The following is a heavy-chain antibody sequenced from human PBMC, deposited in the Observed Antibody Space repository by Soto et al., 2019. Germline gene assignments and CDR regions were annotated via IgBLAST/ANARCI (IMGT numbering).Heavy chain of an antibody. D-gene: IGHD3-3*01. V-gene: IGHV3-74*01. CDR3: ARVGLGVWSGYYTAPYYYGMDV. Sequence: GGSLRLSCAASGFTFSSYWMHWVRQAPGKGLVWVSRINSDGSSTSYADSVKGRFTISGDNAKNTLYLQMNSLRAEDTAVYYCARVGLGVWSGYYTAPYYYGMDVWGQGTTVTVSS. CDR2: INSDGSST. CDR1: GFTFSSYW. J-gene: IGHJ6*02.